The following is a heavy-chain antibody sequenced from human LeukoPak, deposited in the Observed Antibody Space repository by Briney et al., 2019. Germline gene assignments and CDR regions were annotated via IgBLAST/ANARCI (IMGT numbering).Heavy chain of an antibody. V-gene: IGHV4-34*01. J-gene: IGHJ4*02. CDR2: INHSGST. Sequence: SETLSLTCAVYGGSFSGYYWSWIRQPPGKGLEWIGEINHSGSTNHNPSLKSRVTISVDTSKNQFSLKLSSVTAADTAVYYCARDRLYNIVTGPFDYWGQGTLVTVSS. D-gene: IGHD3-9*01. CDR3: ARDRLYNIVTGPFDY. CDR1: GGSFSGYY.